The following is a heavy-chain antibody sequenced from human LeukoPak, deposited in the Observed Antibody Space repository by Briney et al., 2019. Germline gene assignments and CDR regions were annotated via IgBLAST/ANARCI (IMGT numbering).Heavy chain of an antibody. Sequence: GESLQISCKGSGYSFTSYWIAWVRQLPGRGLEWMGIIYPGDSDTRYSPSFQGQVTISADKSISTAYLQWSSLKASDTAMYYCARLSRAVLTYGMDVWGKGTTVTVSS. D-gene: IGHD6-19*01. J-gene: IGHJ6*04. CDR3: ARLSRAVLTYGMDV. CDR2: IYPGDSDT. CDR1: GYSFTSYW. V-gene: IGHV5-51*01.